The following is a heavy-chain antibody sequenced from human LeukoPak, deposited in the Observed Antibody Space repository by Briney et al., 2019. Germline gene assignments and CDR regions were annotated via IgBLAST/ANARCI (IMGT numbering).Heavy chain of an antibody. CDR1: GFTFSSYG. V-gene: IGHV3-30*03. D-gene: IGHD3-10*01. J-gene: IGHJ4*02. CDR2: ISYDGSNK. Sequence: PGGSLRLSCAASGFTFSSYGMHWVRQAPGKGLEWVAVISYDGSNKYYADSVKGRFTISRDNSKNTLYLQMNSLRAEDTAVYYCAGALRGVPHYWGQGVLVTVSS. CDR3: AGALRGVPHY.